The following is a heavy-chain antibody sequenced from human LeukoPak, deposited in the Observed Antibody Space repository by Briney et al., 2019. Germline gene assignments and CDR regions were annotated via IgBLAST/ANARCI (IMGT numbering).Heavy chain of an antibody. V-gene: IGHV1-2*02. CDR2: INPNSGGT. CDR3: ARLDIVVVPAAVGHDAFDI. Sequence: ASVKVSCKASGYTFTGYYMHWVRQAPGQGLEWMGWINPNSGGTNYAQKFQGRVTMTRDTSISTAYMELNRLRSDDTAVYYCARLDIVVVPAAVGHDAFDIWGQGTMVTVSS. CDR1: GYTFTGYY. D-gene: IGHD2-2*01. J-gene: IGHJ3*02.